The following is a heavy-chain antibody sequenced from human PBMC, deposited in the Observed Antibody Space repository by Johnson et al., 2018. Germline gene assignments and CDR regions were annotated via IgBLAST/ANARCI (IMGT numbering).Heavy chain of an antibody. CDR3: ARDVPNYGDYPYGMDG. J-gene: IGHJ6*02. CDR2: ISSSSIYI. D-gene: IGHD4/OR15-4a*01. V-gene: IGHV3-21*04. Sequence: EQLVESGGGLVQPGGPLRLSCTASGFTFSTYSMNWVRQAPGKGLEWVSSISSSSIYIYSTDSVQGRFIISRDNDKNSLYLQMHSLKAEDTAVYYCARDVPNYGDYPYGMDGWGQGTTVTVSS. CDR1: GFTFSTYS.